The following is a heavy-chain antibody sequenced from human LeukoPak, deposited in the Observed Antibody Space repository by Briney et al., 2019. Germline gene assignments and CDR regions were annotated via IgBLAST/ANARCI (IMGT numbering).Heavy chain of an antibody. CDR3: AKELGVGATVSYAFDI. D-gene: IGHD1-26*01. CDR1: GLTFSNYA. Sequence: GGSLRLSCAASGLTFSNYAMTWVRQAPGKGLEWVSAIGDSGGSTYYADSVKGRFTISRDNSKNTLFLQMNSLRAEDTAVYYCAKELGVGATVSYAFDIWGQGTMVTVSS. V-gene: IGHV3-23*01. J-gene: IGHJ3*02. CDR2: IGDSGGST.